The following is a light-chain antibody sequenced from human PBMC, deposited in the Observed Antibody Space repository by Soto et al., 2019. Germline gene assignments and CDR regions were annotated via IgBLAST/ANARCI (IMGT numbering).Light chain of an antibody. CDR1: QGISSY. Sequence: AIRMTQSPSSLSASTGDRVTITCRASQGISSYLAWYQQKPGKAPKLLISAASTLQSGVPSRFSGSGSGTDFTLTISCLQSVDFATYYCQQYYSYPLTFGGGTKVEIK. J-gene: IGKJ4*01. CDR3: QQYYSYPLT. V-gene: IGKV1-8*01. CDR2: AAS.